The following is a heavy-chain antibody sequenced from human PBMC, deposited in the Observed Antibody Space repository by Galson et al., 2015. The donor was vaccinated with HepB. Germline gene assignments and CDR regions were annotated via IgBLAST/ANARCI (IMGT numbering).Heavy chain of an antibody. CDR1: GFTFSTYS. Sequence: SLRLSCAASGFTFSTYSINWVRQAPGKGLEWVSYITGSSTTIHYADSVEGRFTISRDNAKNSVYLQMSSLRAEDTAVYYCARVGYGYYSSDYWGQGTLVTVSS. J-gene: IGHJ4*02. D-gene: IGHD3-10*01. V-gene: IGHV3-48*04. CDR2: ITGSSTTI. CDR3: ARVGYGYYSSDY.